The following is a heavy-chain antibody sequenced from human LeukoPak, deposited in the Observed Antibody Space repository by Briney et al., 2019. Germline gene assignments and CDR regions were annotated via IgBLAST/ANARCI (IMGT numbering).Heavy chain of an antibody. CDR3: AKVTRYCSSTSCRHSDY. CDR2: IRYDGSNK. CDR1: GFTFSSYG. Sequence: PGGSLRLSCAASGFTFSSYGMHWVRQAAGKGLEWVAFIRYDGSNKYYVDSVKRRFTISRDNSKNTVYLQMNSLRAEDTAVYYCAKVTRYCSSTSCRHSDYWGQGTLVTVSS. D-gene: IGHD2-2*01. J-gene: IGHJ4*02. V-gene: IGHV3-30*02.